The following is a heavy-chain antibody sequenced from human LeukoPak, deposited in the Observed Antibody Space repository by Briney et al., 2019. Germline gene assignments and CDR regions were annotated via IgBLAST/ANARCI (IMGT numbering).Heavy chain of an antibody. D-gene: IGHD6-13*01. CDR2: IYYSGSA. V-gene: IGHV4-30-4*01. CDR1: GGSISSGDSS. J-gene: IGHJ4*02. CDR3: VRRRAAPGEYFFDY. Sequence: SQTLSLTCTVSGGSISSGDSSWSWIRQPPGKGLEWIGYIYYSGSAYYNPSLKSRVTISVDTSKNQFSLKLSSVTAADTAVYYCVRRRAAPGEYFFDYWGQGTLVTVSS.